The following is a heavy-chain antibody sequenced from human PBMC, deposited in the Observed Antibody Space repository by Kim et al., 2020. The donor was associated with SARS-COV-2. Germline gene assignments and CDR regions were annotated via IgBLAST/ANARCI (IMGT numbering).Heavy chain of an antibody. CDR3: ARFRTGWYTNWFDH. J-gene: IGHJ5*02. V-gene: IGHV4-59*01. D-gene: IGHD6-19*01. Sequence: SLKGRLTISVDTSKNQFYLKLSSLTAADTAVYYCARFRTGWYTNWFDHWGQGTLVTVSS.